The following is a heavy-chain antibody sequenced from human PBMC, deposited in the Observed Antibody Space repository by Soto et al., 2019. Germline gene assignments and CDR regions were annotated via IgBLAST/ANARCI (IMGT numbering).Heavy chain of an antibody. CDR2: ISGSGGST. Sequence: EVQLLESGGGLVQPGGSLRLSCAASGFTFSSYAMSWVRQAPGKGLEWVSAISGSGGSTYYADSVKGRFTISRDNSKNPLYVQVNSLRAEDTAVYDCVGNGGVLATVTGAEYCQPWGQCTQVSFSS. V-gene: IGHV3-23*01. J-gene: IGHJ1*01. CDR1: GFTFSSYA. CDR3: VGNGGVLATVTGAEYCQP. D-gene: IGHD4-17*01.